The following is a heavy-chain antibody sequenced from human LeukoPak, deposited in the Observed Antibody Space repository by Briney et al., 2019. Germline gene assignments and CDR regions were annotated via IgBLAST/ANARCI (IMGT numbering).Heavy chain of an antibody. CDR1: GFTFSSFA. Sequence: GGSLRLSCAASGFTFSSFAMHWVRQAPDKGLEWVAVILYDGSNKYYADSVKGRFTISRDDSKNTLYLQMNSLRPDDTAGYYCARESRYYYDSSGYLNWFDPWGQGTLVTVSS. CDR3: ARESRYYYDSSGYLNWFDP. D-gene: IGHD3-22*01. V-gene: IGHV3-30*01. J-gene: IGHJ5*02. CDR2: ILYDGSNK.